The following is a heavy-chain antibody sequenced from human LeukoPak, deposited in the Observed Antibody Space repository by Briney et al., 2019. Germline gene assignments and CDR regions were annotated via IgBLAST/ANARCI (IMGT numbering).Heavy chain of an antibody. J-gene: IGHJ4*02. CDR2: IKQDGSEK. CDR3: AREEPSYYFDY. Sequence: PGGSLRLSCAASGFTFSSYWMSWVRQAPGKGLEWVANIKQDGSEKYYVDSVKGRFTISRDNSKNTLYLQMNSLRAEDTAVYYCAREEPSYYFDYWGQGTLVTVSS. D-gene: IGHD1-14*01. V-gene: IGHV3-7*01. CDR1: GFTFSSYW.